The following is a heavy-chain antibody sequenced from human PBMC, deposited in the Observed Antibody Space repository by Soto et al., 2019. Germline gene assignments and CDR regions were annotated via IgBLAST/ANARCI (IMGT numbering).Heavy chain of an antibody. CDR2: IYYSGST. V-gene: IGHV4-39*01. D-gene: IGHD5-18*01. CDR3: ARRAFVKDYNWRSNSYY. Sequence: PSETLSLTCTVSGGSISSSSYYWGWIRQPPGKGLEWIGSIYYSGSTYYNPSLKSRVTISVDTSKNQFSLKLSSVTAADTAVYYCARRAFVKDYNWRSNSYYWGQRTLVPVSS. J-gene: IGHJ4*02. CDR1: GGSISSSSYY.